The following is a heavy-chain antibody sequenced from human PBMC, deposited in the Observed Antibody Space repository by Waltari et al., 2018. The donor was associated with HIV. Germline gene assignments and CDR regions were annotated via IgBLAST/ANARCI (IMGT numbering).Heavy chain of an antibody. D-gene: IGHD3-10*01. Sequence: QVQLVQSGAEVKKPGASVKVSCQASGYTFTSYDINWVRKATGQGLEWMGWMNPNSGNTGYAQKFQGRVTMTRNTSISTAYMELNSLRSEDTAVYYCARGRNMIRGKYYYYYGMDVWGQGTTVTVSS. J-gene: IGHJ6*02. V-gene: IGHV1-8*01. CDR2: MNPNSGNT. CDR1: GYTFTSYD. CDR3: ARGRNMIRGKYYYYYGMDV.